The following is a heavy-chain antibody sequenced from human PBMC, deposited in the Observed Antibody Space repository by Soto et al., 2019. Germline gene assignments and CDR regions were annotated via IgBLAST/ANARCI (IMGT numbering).Heavy chain of an antibody. CDR1: GGSISSSSYY. Sequence: SETLSLTCTVSGGSISSSSYYWGWIRQPPGKGLEWIGSIYYSGSTYYNPSLKSRVTISVDTSKNQFSLKLSSVTAADTAVYYCASFYYDSSGNWFDPWGQGTLVPVSS. CDR3: ASFYYDSSGNWFDP. D-gene: IGHD3-22*01. CDR2: IYYSGST. V-gene: IGHV4-39*01. J-gene: IGHJ5*02.